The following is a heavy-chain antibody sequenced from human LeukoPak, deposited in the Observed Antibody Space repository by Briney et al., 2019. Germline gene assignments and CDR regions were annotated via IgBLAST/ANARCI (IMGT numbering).Heavy chain of an antibody. CDR1: GFTFSDYY. V-gene: IGHV3-11*04. CDR3: AREPAYNSPPS. CDR2: ISNSGSNI. Sequence: GGSLRLSCAASGFTFSDYYMSWIRQAPGKGLEWVSYISNSGSNIFYADSVKGRFTISRDNAKKSLYLQMNSLRVEDTAVYYCAREPAYNSPPSWGQGTLVTVSS. J-gene: IGHJ5*02. D-gene: IGHD1-14*01.